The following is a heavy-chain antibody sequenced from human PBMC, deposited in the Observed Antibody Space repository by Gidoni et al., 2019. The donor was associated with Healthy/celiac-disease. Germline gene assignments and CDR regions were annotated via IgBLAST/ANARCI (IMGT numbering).Heavy chain of an antibody. Sequence: QVQLVESGGGGVEPGRSVSLSCDASGFTFSSYAMHWVRQAPGKGLEWVAVISYYGSNKYYAVSVKGRFTISRDNSKNTLYLQMNSLRAEDTAVYYCASTLWYYYGMDVWGQGTTVTVSS. CDR3: ASTLWYYYGMDV. CDR2: ISYYGSNK. J-gene: IGHJ6*02. D-gene: IGHD3-16*01. CDR1: GFTFSSYA. V-gene: IGHV3-30*04.